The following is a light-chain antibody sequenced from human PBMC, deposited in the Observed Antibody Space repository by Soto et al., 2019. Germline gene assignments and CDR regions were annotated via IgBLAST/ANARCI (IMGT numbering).Light chain of an antibody. Sequence: SVLSLLASGCGSPRQSVSISCSVTSSDFGRYKFVSWYQHHPCTVPKVIIYETSKRSSGVSDRFSGSKYGDTASLTISGLQAEDGAVYYCYSSTRTNTHGFGSRSKVTV. CDR3: YSSTRTNTHG. V-gene: IGLV2-23*01. CDR1: SSDFGRYKF. CDR2: ETS. J-gene: IGLJ1*01.